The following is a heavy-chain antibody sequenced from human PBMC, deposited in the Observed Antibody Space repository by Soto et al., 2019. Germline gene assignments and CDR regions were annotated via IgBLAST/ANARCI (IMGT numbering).Heavy chain of an antibody. Sequence: EVQLLESGGGLARPGGSLRLSCAASGFTFSSYAMSWVRQAPGKGLEWVSAISGSGGSTFYADSVKGRFTSSRDNSKNTLFLQMNSLRAEDTAVYYCAKVLNYYGSGSHFDYWGQGTLVTVSS. J-gene: IGHJ4*02. CDR3: AKVLNYYGSGSHFDY. V-gene: IGHV3-23*01. CDR1: GFTFSSYA. CDR2: ISGSGGST. D-gene: IGHD3-10*01.